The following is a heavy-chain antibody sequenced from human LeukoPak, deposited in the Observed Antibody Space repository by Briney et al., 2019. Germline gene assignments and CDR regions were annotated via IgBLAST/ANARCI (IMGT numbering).Heavy chain of an antibody. V-gene: IGHV3-74*01. CDR1: GFTFSSYA. CDR2: INSDGSA. J-gene: IGHJ4*02. D-gene: IGHD2-2*01. Sequence: GGSLRLSCAASGFTFSSYAMSWVRQAPGKGLVWVSRINSDGSATYADSVKGRFTISRDNAKNTLDLQMNSLRAEDTAVYYCARASVVSTGPYDYWGQGTLVTV. CDR3: ARASVVSTGPYDY.